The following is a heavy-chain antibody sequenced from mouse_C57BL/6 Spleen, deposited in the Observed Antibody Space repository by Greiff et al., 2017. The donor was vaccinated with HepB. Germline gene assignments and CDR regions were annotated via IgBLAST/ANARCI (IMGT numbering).Heavy chain of an antibody. D-gene: IGHD2-5*01. CDR3: ARNQYSNYAAWFAY. Sequence: EVKLVESGGGLVKPGGSLKLSCAASGFTFSSYTMSWVRQTPEKRLEWVATISGGGGNTYYPDSVKGRFPISRDKAKNTLYLQMSSLRSEDTALYYGARNQYSNYAAWFAYWGQGTLVTVSA. CDR1: GFTFSSYT. CDR2: ISGGGGNT. J-gene: IGHJ3*01. V-gene: IGHV5-9*01.